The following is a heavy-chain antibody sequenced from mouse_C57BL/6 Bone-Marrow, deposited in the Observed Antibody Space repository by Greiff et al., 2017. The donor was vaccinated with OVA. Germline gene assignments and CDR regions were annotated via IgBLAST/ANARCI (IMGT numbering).Heavy chain of an antibody. V-gene: IGHV1-55*01. CDR3: ARRGNGSSYYAMDY. J-gene: IGHJ4*01. D-gene: IGHD1-1*01. CDR1: GYTFTSYW. CDR2: IYPGSGST. Sequence: QVQLQQPGAELVKPGASVKMSCKASGYTFTSYWITWVKQGPGQGLEWIGDIYPGSGSTNYNEKFKSKATLTVDTSSSTAYMQLSSLTSEDSAVYYCARRGNGSSYYAMDYWGQGTSVTVSS.